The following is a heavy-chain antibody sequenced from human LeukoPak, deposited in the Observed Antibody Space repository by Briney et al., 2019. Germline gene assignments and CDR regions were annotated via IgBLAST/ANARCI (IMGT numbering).Heavy chain of an antibody. CDR1: GFTFSSYA. V-gene: IGHV3-23*01. Sequence: GGSLRLSCAASGFTFSSYAMSWVRQAPGKGLEWVSAITDTSGNSYYADSVKGRFTISRDNSKNTLFLQMNSLRAEDTAVYYCARSNYMEAFDIWGQGTMVTVSS. CDR2: ITDTSGNS. D-gene: IGHD3-10*01. CDR3: ARSNYMEAFDI. J-gene: IGHJ3*02.